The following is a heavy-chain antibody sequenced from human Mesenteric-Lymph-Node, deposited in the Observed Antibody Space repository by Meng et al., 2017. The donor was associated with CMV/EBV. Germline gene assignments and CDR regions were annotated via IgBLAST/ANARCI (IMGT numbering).Heavy chain of an antibody. J-gene: IGHJ4*02. Sequence: GESLKISCAASGFTFSNAWMSWVRQAPGKGLEWVSAISGSGGSTYYADSVKGRFTISRDNSKNTLYLQMNSLRAEDTAVYYCAKTRGGSYYLIDYWGQGTLVTVSS. V-gene: IGHV3-23*01. CDR2: ISGSGGST. CDR3: AKTRGGSYYLIDY. D-gene: IGHD1-26*01. CDR1: GFTFSNAW.